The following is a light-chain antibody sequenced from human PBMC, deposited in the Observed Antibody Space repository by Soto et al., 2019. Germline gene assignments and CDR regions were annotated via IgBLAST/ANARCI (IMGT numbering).Light chain of an antibody. Sequence: DIQMTQSPSTLSGSGGDRVTITCRASQTISSWLAWYQQKPGKAPKLLIYKASTLKSGVPSRFSGSGSGTEFTLTITGLQPDDFATDFCQQYNTYATFGQGTRLEIK. CDR2: KAS. CDR3: QQYNTYAT. CDR1: QTISSW. V-gene: IGKV1-5*03. J-gene: IGKJ5*01.